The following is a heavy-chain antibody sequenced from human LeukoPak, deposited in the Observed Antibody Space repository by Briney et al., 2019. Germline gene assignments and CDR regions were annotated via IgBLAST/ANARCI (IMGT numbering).Heavy chain of an antibody. D-gene: IGHD3-3*01. V-gene: IGHV3-53*01. J-gene: IGHJ6*04. CDR3: ARVSRYDFWSGYYMDV. CDR2: IYSGGST. CDR1: GFTVSSNY. Sequence: GGSLRLSCAASGFTVSSNYMSWVRQAPGKGLEWVSVIYSGGSTYYADSVKGRFTISRDNSKNTLYLQMNSLRAEDTAVYYCARVSRYDFWSGYYMDVWGKGTTVTVSS.